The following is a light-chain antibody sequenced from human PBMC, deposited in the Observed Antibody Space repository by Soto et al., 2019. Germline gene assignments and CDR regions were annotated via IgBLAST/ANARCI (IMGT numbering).Light chain of an antibody. CDR3: GTWDDSLSAVV. V-gene: IGLV1-51*01. CDR1: TSSIGTNY. CDR2: DND. Sequence: QSVLTQPPSVSAAPGQTVTISCSGSTSSIGTNYVSWYQQLPGKAPKLLIYDNDERPSGIPDRFSGSKSGTSATLGITGLQTGDEADYYCGTWDDSLSAVVFGRGTKLTVL. J-gene: IGLJ2*01.